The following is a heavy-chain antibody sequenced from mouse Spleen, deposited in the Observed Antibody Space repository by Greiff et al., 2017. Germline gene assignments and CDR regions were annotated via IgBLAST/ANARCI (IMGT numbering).Heavy chain of an antibody. Sequence: QVQLQQSGPGLVAPSQSLSITCTVSGFSLTSYGVDWVRQPPGKGLEWLGVIWGGGSTNYNSALMSRLSISKDNSKSQVFLKMNSLQTDDTAMYYCAKRYYGSSFSYWYFDVWGAGTTVTVSS. D-gene: IGHD1-1*01. CDR1: GFSLTSYG. CDR3: AKRYYGSSFSYWYFDV. J-gene: IGHJ1*01. CDR2: IWGGGST. V-gene: IGHV2-9*01.